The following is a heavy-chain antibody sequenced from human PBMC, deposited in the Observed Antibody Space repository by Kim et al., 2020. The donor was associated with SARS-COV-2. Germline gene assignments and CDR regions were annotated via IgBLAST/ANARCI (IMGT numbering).Heavy chain of an antibody. V-gene: IGHV4-34*01. Sequence: LESRVTISVDTSKSQFSLRLSSVTAADTAVYYCAREVYDYIWGSYRLFDYWGQGTLVTVSS. J-gene: IGHJ4*02. CDR3: AREVYDYIWGSYRLFDY. D-gene: IGHD3-16*02.